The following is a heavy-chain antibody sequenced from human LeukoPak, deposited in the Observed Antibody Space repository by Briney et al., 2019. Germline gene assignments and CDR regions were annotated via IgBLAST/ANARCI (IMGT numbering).Heavy chain of an antibody. V-gene: IGHV1-18*01. Sequence: ASVKVSCKASGYTFTSYGISWVRQAPGQGLEWMGWISAYNGNTNYAQKFQGRVTITADESTSTAYMELSSLRSEDTAVYYCARDPDTATEPWGQGTLVTVSS. D-gene: IGHD5-18*01. J-gene: IGHJ5*02. CDR3: ARDPDTATEP. CDR1: GYTFTSYG. CDR2: ISAYNGNT.